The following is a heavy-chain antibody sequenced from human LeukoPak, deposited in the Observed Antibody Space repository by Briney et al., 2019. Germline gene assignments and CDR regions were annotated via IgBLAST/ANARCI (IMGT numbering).Heavy chain of an antibody. Sequence: SVKVSCKAPGGTFSSYAISWVRQAPGQGLEWMGRIIPTLEIANYAQSFQGRVTITADKSTSTAYMELSSLRPEDTAIYYCARVISGSWLWFWGQGTLVTVSS. CDR2: IIPTLEIA. D-gene: IGHD6-13*01. CDR1: GGTFSSYA. J-gene: IGHJ4*02. CDR3: ARVISGSWLWF. V-gene: IGHV1-69*04.